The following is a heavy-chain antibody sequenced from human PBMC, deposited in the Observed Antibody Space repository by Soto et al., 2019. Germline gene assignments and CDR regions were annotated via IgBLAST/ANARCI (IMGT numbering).Heavy chain of an antibody. CDR1: GYTFTSYG. V-gene: IGHV1-18*01. Sequence: QVQLVQSGAEVKKAGASVKVSCKASGYTFTSYGISWVRQAPGQGLEWMGWISAYNGNTNYAQKLQGRVTMTPDTSTSTAYMERRSMRSDDTAVYYCAIAQGGYSGYATDDYWGQGTLVTVSS. D-gene: IGHD5-12*01. CDR3: AIAQGGYSGYATDDY. CDR2: ISAYNGNT. J-gene: IGHJ4*02.